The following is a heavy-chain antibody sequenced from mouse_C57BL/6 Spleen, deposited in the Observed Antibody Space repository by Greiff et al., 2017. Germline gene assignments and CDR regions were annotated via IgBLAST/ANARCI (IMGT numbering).Heavy chain of an antibody. Sequence: VQLQQPGAELVKPGASVKLSCKASGYPFTSYWMHWVKQRPGQGLEWIGMCHPNRGSTNYDEKFKGKATLTVDKSSITAYMHLSSLTSKDSAVYYCARNDGSVAYWGQGTLVTVSA. CDR2: CHPNRGST. J-gene: IGHJ3*01. CDR1: GYPFTSYW. CDR3: ARNDGSVAY. V-gene: IGHV1-64*01. D-gene: IGHD2-3*01.